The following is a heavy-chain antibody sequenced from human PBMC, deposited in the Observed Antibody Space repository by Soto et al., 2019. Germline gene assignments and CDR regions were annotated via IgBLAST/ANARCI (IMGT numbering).Heavy chain of an antibody. CDR1: GFTFSSYA. CDR2: ISYDGSNK. J-gene: IGHJ4*02. V-gene: IGHV3-30-3*01. CDR3: ARQKKGGKYYFDY. D-gene: IGHD6-25*01. Sequence: LRLSCAASGFTFSSYAIHWVRQSPGKGLEWVAVISYDGSNKYYADSVKGRFTISRDNSKNTLYLQMNSLRAEDTAVYYCARQKKGGKYYFDYWGQGTLVTVSS.